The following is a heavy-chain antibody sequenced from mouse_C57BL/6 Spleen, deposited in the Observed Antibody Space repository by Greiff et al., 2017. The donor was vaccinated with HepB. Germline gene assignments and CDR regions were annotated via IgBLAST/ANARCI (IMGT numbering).Heavy chain of an antibody. CDR1: GYTFTSYW. Sequence: QVQLQQPGAELVKPGASVKMSCKASGYTFTSYWITWVKQRPGQGLEWIGDIYPGSGSTNYNEKFKSKATLTVGTSSSTAYMQLSSLTSEDSAVYYCARSRDYFDYWGQGTTLTVSS. V-gene: IGHV1-55*01. CDR2: IYPGSGST. J-gene: IGHJ2*01. CDR3: ARSRDYFDY.